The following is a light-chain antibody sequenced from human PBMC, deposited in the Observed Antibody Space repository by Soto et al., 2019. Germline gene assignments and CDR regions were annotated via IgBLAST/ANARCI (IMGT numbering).Light chain of an antibody. CDR2: SNN. CDR3: AAWDDSLNGVV. V-gene: IGLV1-44*01. CDR1: SSNIGSNT. J-gene: IGLJ2*01. Sequence: QSVLPQPPSASGTPGQRVTISCSGSSSNIGSNTVHWYQQLPGTAPKLLIYSNNQRPSGVPDRFSGSKSGTSDSLAISGLQSDDEADYYCAAWDDSLNGVVFGGGTKLTVL.